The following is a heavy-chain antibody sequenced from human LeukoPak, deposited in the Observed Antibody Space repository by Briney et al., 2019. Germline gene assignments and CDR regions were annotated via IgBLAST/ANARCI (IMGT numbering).Heavy chain of an antibody. D-gene: IGHD4-23*01. CDR2: ISSTASSI. CDR1: EFTFSSYS. CDR3: ARDVTYHGGDWFDP. J-gene: IGHJ5*02. V-gene: IGHV3-48*04. Sequence: GGSLRLSCAGSEFTFSSYSMSWVGQAPGKGLEWVSYISSTASSIYYADSVKGRFTISRDNAKNSLYLQMNSLRAEDTAVYYCARDVTYHGGDWFDPWGQGTLVTVSS.